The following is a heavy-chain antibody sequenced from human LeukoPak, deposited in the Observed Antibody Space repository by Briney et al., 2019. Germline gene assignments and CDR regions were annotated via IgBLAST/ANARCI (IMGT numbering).Heavy chain of an antibody. CDR2: IYHSGST. J-gene: IGHJ4*02. CDR3: ARAAMVRGVHFDY. Sequence: PSQTLSLTCAVSGGSISSGGYSWSWIRRPPGKGLEWIGYIYHSGSTYYNPSLKSRVTISVDRSKNQFSLKLSSVTAADTAVYYCARAAMVRGVHFDYWGQGTLVTVSS. V-gene: IGHV4-30-2*01. D-gene: IGHD3-10*01. CDR1: GGSISSGGYS.